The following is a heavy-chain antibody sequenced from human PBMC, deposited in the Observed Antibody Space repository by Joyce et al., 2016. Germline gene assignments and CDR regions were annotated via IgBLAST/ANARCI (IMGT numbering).Heavy chain of an antibody. V-gene: IGHV3-7*01. CDR1: GFTFSGNS. CDR2: IKQDGSAV. Sequence: EVQLVESGGGLVQPGGSLRLSCAASGFTFSGNSMSWLRQAPGGGLEWMANIKQDGSAVYYLDSLKGRFTVSRDNARSLVHLQMVSLRVEDTALYYCARGKAFDVWGQGTMVTVSS. CDR3: ARGKAFDV. J-gene: IGHJ3*01.